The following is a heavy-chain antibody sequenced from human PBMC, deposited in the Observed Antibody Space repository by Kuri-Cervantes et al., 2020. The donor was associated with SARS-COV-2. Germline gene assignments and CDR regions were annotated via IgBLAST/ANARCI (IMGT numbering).Heavy chain of an antibody. CDR3: ATTYYYGSGSYFSGSYYFDY. D-gene: IGHD3-10*01. CDR2: IYHSGST. CDR1: GGSISSYY. V-gene: IGHV4-59*04. J-gene: IGHJ4*02. Sequence: SETLSLTCTVSGGSISSYYWSWIRQPPGKGLEWIGSIYHSGSTYYNPSLKSRVTISVDTSKNQFSLKLSSVTAADTAVYYCATTYYYGSGSYFSGSYYFDYWGQGTLVTVSS.